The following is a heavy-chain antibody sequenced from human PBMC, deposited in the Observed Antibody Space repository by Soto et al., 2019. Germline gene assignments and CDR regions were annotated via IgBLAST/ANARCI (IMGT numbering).Heavy chain of an antibody. CDR3: ARDRSGSGWFNDFDI. Sequence: HTIPLTCDISGESVFRSTDDWNWIRQSQSRGLEWLGRTYYMSKWYNDYAVSVKSRITINPDTSKHQFSLQLNSVTPEDTAVYYCARDRSGSGWFNDFDIWGHGTMVTVSS. J-gene: IGHJ3*02. V-gene: IGHV6-1*01. D-gene: IGHD6-19*01. CDR1: GESVFRSTDD. CDR2: TYYMSKWYN.